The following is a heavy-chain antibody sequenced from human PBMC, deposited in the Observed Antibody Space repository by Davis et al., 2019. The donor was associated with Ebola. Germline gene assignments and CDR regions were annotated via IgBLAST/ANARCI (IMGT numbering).Heavy chain of an antibody. CDR1: GGSISSSSYY. V-gene: IGHV4-39*01. D-gene: IGHD3-16*01. Sequence: MPSETLSLTCTVSGGSISSSSYYWGWIRQPPGKGLEWIGSIYYSGSTYYNPSLKSRVTISVDTSKNQFSLKLSSVTAADTAVYYCARGPVLGWFDPWGQGTLGTVSS. CDR2: IYYSGST. CDR3: ARGPVLGWFDP. J-gene: IGHJ5*02.